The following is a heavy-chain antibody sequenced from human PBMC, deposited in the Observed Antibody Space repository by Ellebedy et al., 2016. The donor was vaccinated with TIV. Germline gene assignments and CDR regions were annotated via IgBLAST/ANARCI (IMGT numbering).Heavy chain of an antibody. CDR1: GFSLSTSGMC. V-gene: IGHV2-70*13. D-gene: IGHD2-21*01. J-gene: IGHJ4*02. Sequence: SGPTLVKPTQTLTLTCTFSGFSLSTSGMCVSWIRQPPGKALEWLALIDWDDDKYYSTSLRTRLSISKDTSKSLVVLTMTNMDPMDTATYYCARMDPSTGGYSRIFDNWGQGTLVTVSS. CDR2: IDWDDDK. CDR3: ARMDPSTGGYSRIFDN.